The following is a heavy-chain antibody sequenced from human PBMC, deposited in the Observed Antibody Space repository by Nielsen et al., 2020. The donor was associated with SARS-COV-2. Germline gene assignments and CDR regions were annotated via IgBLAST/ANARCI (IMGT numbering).Heavy chain of an antibody. Sequence: ASVKVSCKASGYTLASYGISWVRQAPGQRLEWMGWINAGNGNTRYSQKFQGRVTITRGTSASTAYMELSSLRSEDTAVYYCARHLRGYIDYWGQGTLVTVSS. V-gene: IGHV1-3*01. J-gene: IGHJ4*02. CDR2: INAGNGNT. CDR1: GYTLASYG. CDR3: ARHLRGYIDY.